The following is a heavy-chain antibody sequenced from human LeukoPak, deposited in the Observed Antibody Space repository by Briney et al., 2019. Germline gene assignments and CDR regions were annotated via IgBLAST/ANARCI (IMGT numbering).Heavy chain of an antibody. Sequence: PSETLSLTCTVSGDSISGYYWTWIRQSPGKGLEWIGYKTDSGNTNYNPSLKSRVTISVDASKNQFSLKLSSVTAADTAVYYCARRSAYFHYWGQGNLVTVSS. CDR1: GDSISGYY. J-gene: IGHJ4*02. CDR2: KTDSGNT. V-gene: IGHV4-59*08. CDR3: ARRSAYFHY.